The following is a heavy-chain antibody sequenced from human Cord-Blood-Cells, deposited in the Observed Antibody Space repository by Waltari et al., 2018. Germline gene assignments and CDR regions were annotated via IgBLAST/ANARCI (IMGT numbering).Heavy chain of an antibody. CDR3: AKARVVGAPTGGFDL. CDR2: IYHSGST. CDR1: GYSISSGYY. V-gene: IGHV4-38-2*01. J-gene: IGHJ2*01. Sequence: QVQLQESGPGLVKPSETLSLPCAVSGYSISSGYYWGWIRQPPGKGLEWIGSIYHSGSTYYNPSLKSRVTISVDTSKNQFSLKLSSVTAADTAVYYCAKARVVGAPTGGFDLWGRGTLVTVSS. D-gene: IGHD2-8*02.